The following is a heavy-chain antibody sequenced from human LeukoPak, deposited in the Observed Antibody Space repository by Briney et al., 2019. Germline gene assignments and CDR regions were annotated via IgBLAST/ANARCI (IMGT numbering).Heavy chain of an antibody. CDR3: AKQDFGYYYYYYMDV. D-gene: IGHD2-15*01. CDR2: IKQDGSEK. CDR1: GFSFSTYW. Sequence: AGGSLRLSCAASGFSFSTYWMSWVRQAPGKGLEWVANIKQDGSEKYYVDSVKGRFTISRDNAKNSLYLQMNSLRAEDTAVYYCAKQDFGYYYYYYMDVWGKGTTVTVSS. V-gene: IGHV3-7*01. J-gene: IGHJ6*03.